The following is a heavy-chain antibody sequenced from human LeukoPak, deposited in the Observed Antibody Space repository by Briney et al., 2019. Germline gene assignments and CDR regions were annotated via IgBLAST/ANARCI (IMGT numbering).Heavy chain of an antibody. CDR1: GFIFSRYR. V-gene: IGHV3-7*01. J-gene: IGHJ4*02. CDR3: ARSESTMTTWSMDY. CDR2: IALDINER. Sequence: GGSLRPSCVVSGFIFSRYRMTWVRQAPGKGLEWVATIALDINERYYVDSVEGRFTISRDNAKNSVYLQMNSLRAEDTAVYYCARSESTMTTWSMDYWGQGTLVTVSS. D-gene: IGHD5/OR15-5a*01.